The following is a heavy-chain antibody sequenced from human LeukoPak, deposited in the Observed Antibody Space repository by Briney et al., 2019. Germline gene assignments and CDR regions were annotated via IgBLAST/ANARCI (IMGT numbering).Heavy chain of an antibody. Sequence: PSETLSLTCAVYGGSFSGYYWSWIRQPPGKGLEWIGEINHSGSTNYNPSLKSRVTISVDTSKNRFSLKLSSVTAADTAVYYCARDTHPILTGGYLDPWGQGTLVTVSS. D-gene: IGHD3-9*01. CDR1: GGSFSGYY. CDR3: ARDTHPILTGGYLDP. CDR2: INHSGST. V-gene: IGHV4-34*01. J-gene: IGHJ5*02.